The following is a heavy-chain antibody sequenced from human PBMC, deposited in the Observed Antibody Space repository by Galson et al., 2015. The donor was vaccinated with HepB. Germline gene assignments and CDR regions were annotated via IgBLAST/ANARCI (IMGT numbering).Heavy chain of an antibody. CDR3: SRTLPGIDLDY. CDR2: VRHKARRYTT. Sequence: SLILSCAAAGCTVSDYYMEWVRQAPGKGLEWVGRVRHKARRYTTDYVASVEGRFTISRDDSKNSLYLQMDSLKTEDTAVYYCSRTLPGIDLDYWGQGTLVTVSS. CDR1: GCTVSDYY. D-gene: IGHD3-3*02. V-gene: IGHV3-72*01. J-gene: IGHJ4*02.